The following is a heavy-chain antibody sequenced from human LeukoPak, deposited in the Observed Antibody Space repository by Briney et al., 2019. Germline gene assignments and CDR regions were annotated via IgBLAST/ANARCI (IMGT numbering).Heavy chain of an antibody. CDR3: ARVRNYFDSSGRHFDY. D-gene: IGHD3-22*01. CDR2: INWNGDRT. V-gene: IGHV3-20*04. Sequence: SGGSLRLSCAASGFTFDDYGMSWVRQAPGKGLEWVSGINWNGDRTGYADSVKGRFTISRDNSKNTLYLQMNRLRAEDTAVYYCARVRNYFDSSGRHFDYWGQGTPVTVSS. J-gene: IGHJ4*02. CDR1: GFTFDDYG.